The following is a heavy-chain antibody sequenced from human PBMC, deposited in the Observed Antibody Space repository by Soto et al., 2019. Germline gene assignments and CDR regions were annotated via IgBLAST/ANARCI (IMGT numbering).Heavy chain of an antibody. Sequence: SETLSLTCPVSGDSISSSTYYWGWIRQPPGKGLEWIGSIYYSGSTYYNPSLKSRVTISVDTSKNQFSLKLSSVTAADTAVYYCARLLTYSRNFDYWGQGTLVTVSS. J-gene: IGHJ4*02. V-gene: IGHV4-39*01. CDR2: IYYSGST. CDR3: ARLLTYSRNFDY. CDR1: GDSISSSTYY. D-gene: IGHD6-13*01.